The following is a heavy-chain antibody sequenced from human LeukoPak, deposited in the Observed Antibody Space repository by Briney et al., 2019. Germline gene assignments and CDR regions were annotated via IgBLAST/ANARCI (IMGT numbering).Heavy chain of an antibody. V-gene: IGHV4-38-2*02. CDR3: ARGDGYSYDL. D-gene: IGHD5-18*01. Sequence: SETLSLTCTVSGYSISSGYYWGWLRQPPGKGLEWIGSIHHSGSTYYNPSLKSRVTISVDTSKNQFSLKLSSVTAADTAVYYCARGDGYSYDLWGQGTLVTVSS. J-gene: IGHJ4*02. CDR2: IHHSGST. CDR1: GYSISSGYY.